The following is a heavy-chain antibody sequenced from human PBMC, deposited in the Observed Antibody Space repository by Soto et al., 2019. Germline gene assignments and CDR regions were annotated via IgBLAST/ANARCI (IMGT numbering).Heavy chain of an antibody. Sequence: SETLSLTCTVSGGPISSGDHYWSWIRQPPGKGLEWIGYIHYSGSTYYNPSLKSRVSTSLDTSKNQFSLKLSSVTAADTAVYYCASIPGMGNYPYWGQGTLVTVSS. V-gene: IGHV4-30-4*01. CDR1: GGPISSGDHY. CDR2: IHYSGST. CDR3: ASIPGMGNYPY. J-gene: IGHJ4*02. D-gene: IGHD3-10*01.